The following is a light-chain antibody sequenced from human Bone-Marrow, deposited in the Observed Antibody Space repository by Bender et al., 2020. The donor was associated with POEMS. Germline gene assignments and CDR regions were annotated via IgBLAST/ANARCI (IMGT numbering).Light chain of an antibody. V-gene: IGLV3-25*03. Sequence: SYELTQPPSVSVSPGQTARITCSGDALPNKYSYWYLQRPGQAPVMVMYRDIERPSGIPERFSGSKSGTTVTLTVSRVQEEDEADYYCQSADSTGSFWVFGGGTKLTVL. CDR3: QSADSTGSFWV. CDR1: ALPNKY. CDR2: RDI. J-gene: IGLJ3*02.